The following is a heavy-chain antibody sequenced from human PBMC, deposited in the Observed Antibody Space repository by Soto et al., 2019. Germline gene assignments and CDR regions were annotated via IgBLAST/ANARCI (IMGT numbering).Heavy chain of an antibody. CDR2: MYLSEST. CDR1: GGYFSGYY. Sequence: SETLSLTRAVYGGYFSGYYWSWIRQHPGKWLEWIGEMYLSESTNYNPSLKSRVTISVDTSKNQFSLKLSSVTAADTAVYYCESSHDFWSGYFSRGPNYGMDVWGQGTTVT. J-gene: IGHJ6*02. D-gene: IGHD3-3*01. CDR3: ESSHDFWSGYFSRGPNYGMDV. V-gene: IGHV4-34*01.